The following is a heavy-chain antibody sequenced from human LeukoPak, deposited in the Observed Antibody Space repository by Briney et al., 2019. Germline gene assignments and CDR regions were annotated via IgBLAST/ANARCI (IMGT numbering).Heavy chain of an antibody. Sequence: SQTLSLTCTVSGGYFTSGGYYWSWIRQPPGKGLERMGYIYYTGSTHYNPSLKSRISMSVDTSKRQFSLNLMSVTGADTAIYYCARDKVTVTGNWFDSWGQGTLVAVSS. J-gene: IGHJ5*01. CDR3: ARDKVTVTGNWFDS. CDR1: GGYFTSGGYY. V-gene: IGHV4-31*03. D-gene: IGHD4-17*01. CDR2: IYYTGST.